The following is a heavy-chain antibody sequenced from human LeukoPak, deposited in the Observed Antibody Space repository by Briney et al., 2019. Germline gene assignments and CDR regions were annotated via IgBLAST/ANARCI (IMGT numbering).Heavy chain of an antibody. D-gene: IGHD2-2*01. Sequence: GASVKVSCKASGYTFTSYGISWVRQAPGQGLEWMGWISAYNGNTNYAQKLQGRVTMTTDTSTSTAYMELRSLRSDDTAVYYCARLPGYCSSTSCYGAFDYWGQGTLVTVSS. J-gene: IGHJ4*02. CDR1: GYTFTSYG. V-gene: IGHV1-18*01. CDR3: ARLPGYCSSTSCYGAFDY. CDR2: ISAYNGNT.